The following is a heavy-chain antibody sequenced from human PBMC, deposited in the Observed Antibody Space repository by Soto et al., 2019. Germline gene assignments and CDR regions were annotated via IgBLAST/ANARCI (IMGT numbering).Heavy chain of an antibody. D-gene: IGHD4-17*01. Sequence: QVQLVESGGGVVQPGRSLRLSCAASGFTFSSYGMHWVRQAPGKGLEWVEVIWYDESNKYYADSVKGRFTISRDNSKNPLYREINSLSAEDPAVYYCARALSTVRAYNWFDPWGQGTLVTVSS. CDR3: ARALSTVRAYNWFDP. CDR2: IWYDESNK. CDR1: GFTFSSYG. J-gene: IGHJ5*02. V-gene: IGHV3-33*01.